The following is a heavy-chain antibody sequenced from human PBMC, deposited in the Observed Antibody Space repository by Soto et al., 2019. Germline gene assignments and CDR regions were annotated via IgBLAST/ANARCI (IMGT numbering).Heavy chain of an antibody. CDR1: GGSISSGIYY. D-gene: IGHD1-1*01. V-gene: IGHV4-31*03. Sequence: QVQLQESGPGLVKPSQTLSLTCTVSGGSISSGIYYWNWIRQHPGKGLEWIGYIYDSENTYYNPSIKSRVTISLDTSKNQFSLKLSSVTAADTAVYYCARDRYNREIDQWGQGTLVTVSS. CDR3: ARDRYNREIDQ. J-gene: IGHJ4*02. CDR2: IYDSENT.